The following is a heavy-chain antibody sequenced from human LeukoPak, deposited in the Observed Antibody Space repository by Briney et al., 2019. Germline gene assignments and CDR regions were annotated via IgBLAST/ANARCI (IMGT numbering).Heavy chain of an antibody. CDR2: ISYDGSNK. CDR3: ARGDGSGSYVASTYGMDV. J-gene: IGHJ6*02. Sequence: PGGSLRLSCAASGFTFSSYAMHWVRQAPGKGLERVAVISYDGSNKYYADSVKGRFTISRDNSKNTLYLQMNSLRAEDTAVYYCARGDGSGSYVASTYGMDVWGQGTTVTVSS. V-gene: IGHV3-30-3*01. CDR1: GFTFSSYA. D-gene: IGHD3-10*01.